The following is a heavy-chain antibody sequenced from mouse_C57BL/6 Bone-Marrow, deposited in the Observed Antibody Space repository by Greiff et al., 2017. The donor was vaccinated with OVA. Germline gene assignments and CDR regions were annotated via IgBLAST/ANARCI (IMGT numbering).Heavy chain of an antibody. V-gene: IGHV10-1*01. CDR1: GFSFNTYA. Sequence: VQLKESGGGLVQPKGSLKLSCAASGFSFNTYAMNWVRQAPGKGLEWVARIRSKSNNYATYYADSVKDRFTISRDDSESMLYLQMNNLKTEDTAMYYCVRPQLTGTGAMDYWGQGTSVTVSS. CDR2: IRSKSNNYAT. CDR3: VRPQLTGTGAMDY. D-gene: IGHD4-1*01. J-gene: IGHJ4*01.